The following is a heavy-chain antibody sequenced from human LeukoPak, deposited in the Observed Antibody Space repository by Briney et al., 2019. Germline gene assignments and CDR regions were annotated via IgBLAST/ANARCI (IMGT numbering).Heavy chain of an antibody. Sequence: GGSLRLSCSAFGFTFSDYYMNWVRQAPGKGLEWVSSISSRSTYIYYADSVKGRFTISRDNAKNSLFLQMNSLRAEDTAVYYCAGNWNLGGMDVWGRGTTVTVSS. CDR1: GFTFSDYY. J-gene: IGHJ6*02. CDR2: ISSRSTYI. D-gene: IGHD1-1*01. CDR3: AGNWNLGGMDV. V-gene: IGHV3-21*01.